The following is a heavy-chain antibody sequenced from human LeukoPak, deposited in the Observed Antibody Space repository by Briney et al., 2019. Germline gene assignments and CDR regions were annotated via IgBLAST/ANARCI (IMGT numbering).Heavy chain of an antibody. J-gene: IGHJ4*02. CDR2: TSSGSSTI. V-gene: IGHV3-11*01. D-gene: IGHD3-22*01. CDR1: GFTFSDYY. CDR3: ARAGTGYYSGGGDY. Sequence: TGGSLRLSCAASGFTFSDYYMSWIRQAPGKGLEWVSYTSSGSSTIHYADSVKGRFTVSRDNAKKSLYLQMNSLRAEDTAVYYCARAGTGYYSGGGDYWGQGTLVTVSS.